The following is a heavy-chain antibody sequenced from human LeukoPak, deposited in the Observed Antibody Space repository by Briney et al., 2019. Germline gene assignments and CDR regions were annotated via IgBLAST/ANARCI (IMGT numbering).Heavy chain of an antibody. CDR1: GGSTSSGSYY. CDR2: IYHSGST. J-gene: IGHJ6*02. Sequence: SETLSLTCTVSGGSTSSGSYYWGWIRQPPGKGLEWIGEIYHSGSTNYNPSLKSRVTISVDKSKNQFSLKLSSVTAADTAVYYCARAAGNINYYYYYGMDVWGQGTTVTVSS. CDR3: ARAAGNINYYYYYGMDV. D-gene: IGHD6-13*01. V-gene: IGHV4-39*07.